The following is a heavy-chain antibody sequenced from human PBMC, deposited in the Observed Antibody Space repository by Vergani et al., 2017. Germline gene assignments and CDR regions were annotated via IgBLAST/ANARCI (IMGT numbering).Heavy chain of an antibody. CDR1: GASINNDFYY. CDR2: IYVSGIT. Sequence: QVQLQESGPGLVKPSQTLSLTCTVSGASINNDFYYWHWIRQPAGKGLEWIGRIYVSGITDYNSSLQSRVSMSVDTSKNQFSLTLTSVTAADTAVYYCGRDNKQLRPRAFDLGGQGTMVTVSS. CDR3: GRDNKQLRPRAFDL. D-gene: IGHD4-23*01. V-gene: IGHV4-61*02. J-gene: IGHJ3*01.